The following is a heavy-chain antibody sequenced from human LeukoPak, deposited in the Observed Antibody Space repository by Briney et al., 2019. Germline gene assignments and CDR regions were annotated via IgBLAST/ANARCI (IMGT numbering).Heavy chain of an antibody. D-gene: IGHD6-13*01. CDR3: ARYPRIAAAGHYFDF. Sequence: SETLSLTCTVSGGSISSYYWSWIRQPPGKGLEWIGYIYYSGSTNCNPSLKSRVTISVDTSKNQFSLKLSSVTAADTAVYYCARYPRIAAAGHYFDFWGQGTLVTVSS. CDR1: GGSISSYY. J-gene: IGHJ4*02. CDR2: IYYSGST. V-gene: IGHV4-59*01.